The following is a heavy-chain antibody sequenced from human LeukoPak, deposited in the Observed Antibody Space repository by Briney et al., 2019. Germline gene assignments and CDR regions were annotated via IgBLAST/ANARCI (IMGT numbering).Heavy chain of an antibody. V-gene: IGHV4-59*12. J-gene: IGHJ4*02. Sequence: SETLSLTCTVSGGSIRSYYWSWIRQPPGKGLEWIGDIFDSGSTNYNPSLKSRVTMSVDKSKNQFSLEVRSVTAADTAIYYCATYFYGDYASYYFDFWGQGTLVTVSS. CDR3: ATYFYGDYASYYFDF. D-gene: IGHD4-17*01. CDR1: GGSIRSYY. CDR2: IFDSGST.